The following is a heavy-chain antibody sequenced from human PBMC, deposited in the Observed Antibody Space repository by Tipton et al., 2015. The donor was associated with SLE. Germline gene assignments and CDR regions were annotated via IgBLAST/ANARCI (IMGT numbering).Heavy chain of an antibody. D-gene: IGHD3-10*01. CDR1: GGSISSSSYY. Sequence: TLSLTCTVSGGSISSSSYYWGWIRQPPGKGLEWIGSIYYSGSTYYNPSLKSRVTISVDTSKNQFSLKLSSVTAAATAVYYCASGDMVRGTLRRYFDYWGQGTLVTVSS. V-gene: IGHV4-39*07. J-gene: IGHJ4*02. CDR2: IYYSGST. CDR3: ASGDMVRGTLRRYFDY.